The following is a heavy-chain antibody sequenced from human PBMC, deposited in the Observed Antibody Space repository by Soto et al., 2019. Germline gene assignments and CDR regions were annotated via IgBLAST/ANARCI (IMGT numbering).Heavy chain of an antibody. Sequence: EVQLVESGGGLVQPGGSLRLSCAASGFTFSSYSMNWVRQAPGKGLEWVSYISSSSSTIYYADSVKGRFTLYRDNAKNSLYLQMNSLRAEHTAVYYCARDKAMYYDILTGYYNDAFDIWGQGTMVTVSS. J-gene: IGHJ3*02. V-gene: IGHV3-48*01. CDR2: ISSSSSTI. CDR3: ARDKAMYYDILTGYYNDAFDI. D-gene: IGHD3-9*01. CDR1: GFTFSSYS.